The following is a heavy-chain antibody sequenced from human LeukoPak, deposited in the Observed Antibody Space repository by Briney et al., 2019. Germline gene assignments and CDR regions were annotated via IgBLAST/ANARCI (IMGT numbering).Heavy chain of an antibody. CDR2: IYWNDDK. CDR1: GFSLSTSGVG. Sequence: SGPTLVNPTQTLTLTCSFSGFSLSTSGVGVGWIRQPPGKALEWLALIYWNDDKRYSPSLKSRLTITKDTSKNQVVLTVTNMDPVDTATYYCAHRRDYSTGGVFDYWGQGTLVTVSS. J-gene: IGHJ4*02. D-gene: IGHD2-8*02. CDR3: AHRRDYSTGGVFDY. V-gene: IGHV2-5*01.